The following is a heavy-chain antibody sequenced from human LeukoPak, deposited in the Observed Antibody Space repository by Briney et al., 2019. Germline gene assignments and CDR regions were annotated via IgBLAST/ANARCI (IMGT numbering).Heavy chain of an antibody. D-gene: IGHD3-22*01. Sequence: GGSLRLSCAASGFTFSSYAMHWVRQAPGKGLEWVAVISYDGSNKYYADSVKGRFTISRDNSKNTLYLQMNSLRAEDTAVYYCASAYYYDSSGYSNPPGYFQHWGQGTLVTVSS. CDR3: ASAYYYDSSGYSNPPGYFQH. CDR1: GFTFSSYA. CDR2: ISYDGSNK. J-gene: IGHJ1*01. V-gene: IGHV3-30*14.